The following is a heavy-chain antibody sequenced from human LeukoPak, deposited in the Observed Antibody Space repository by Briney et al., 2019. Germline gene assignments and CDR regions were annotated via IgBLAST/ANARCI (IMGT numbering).Heavy chain of an antibody. Sequence: SETLSLTCTVSGGSISSYYWSWIRQPPVKGLEWIGYIYYSGSTNYNPSLKSRVTISVDTSKNQFSLKLSSVTAADTAVYYCARVHTVTSRYYYYGMDVWGQGTTVTVSS. CDR3: ARVHTVTSRYYYYGMDV. D-gene: IGHD4-17*01. CDR1: GGSISSYY. J-gene: IGHJ6*02. V-gene: IGHV4-59*01. CDR2: IYYSGST.